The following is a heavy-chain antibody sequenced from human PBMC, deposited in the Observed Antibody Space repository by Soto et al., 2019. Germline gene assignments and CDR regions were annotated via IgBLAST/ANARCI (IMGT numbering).Heavy chain of an antibody. D-gene: IGHD7-27*01. Sequence: SETLSLTCRVYARSFSGYYWSWIRQSPGKGLEWIGEVIHTGRTNYNPSLKGRVTISVDTSKNQFSLNLSSVTAADTAVYNCARSPNSSDFSYYFDFWGKGSQVTVSS. CDR1: ARSFSGYY. J-gene: IGHJ4*02. CDR3: ARSPNSSDFSYYFDF. V-gene: IGHV4-34*12. CDR2: VIHTGRT.